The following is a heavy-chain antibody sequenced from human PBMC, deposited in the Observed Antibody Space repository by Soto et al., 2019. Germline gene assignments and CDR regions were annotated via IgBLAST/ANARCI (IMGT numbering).Heavy chain of an antibody. CDR1: GDSVSSSSAA. CDR2: TYYRSKWYN. V-gene: IGHV6-1*01. CDR3: ARWEHEHGKMDV. J-gene: IGHJ6*02. Sequence: QVQLQQSGSGLVKPSQTLSLTCAISGDSVSSSSAAWTWIRQSPSRGLEWLGRTYYRSKWYNQYAVSVKSRITINPDTSKNQFSLQLNSVTPEDMAVYYCARWEHEHGKMDVRGRGTTVTVSS. D-gene: IGHD1-26*01.